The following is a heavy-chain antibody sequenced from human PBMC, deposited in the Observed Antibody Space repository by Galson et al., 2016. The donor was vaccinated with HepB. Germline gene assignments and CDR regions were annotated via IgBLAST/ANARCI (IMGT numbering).Heavy chain of an antibody. D-gene: IGHD6-19*01. CDR2: IRSGGATT. V-gene: IGHV3-23*01. CDR1: GFTFSNYA. CDR3: AKGVAGKGFDY. Sequence: SLRLSCAASGFTFSNYAMSWVRQAPGNGLEWVAAIRSGGATTYYADSVRGRFTVSRDNSKNTLYLQMNSLRAEDTAVYYCAKGVAGKGFDYWGQGTLVTVSS. J-gene: IGHJ4*02.